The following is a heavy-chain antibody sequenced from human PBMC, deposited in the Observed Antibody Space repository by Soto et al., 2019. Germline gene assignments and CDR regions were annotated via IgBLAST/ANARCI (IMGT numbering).Heavy chain of an antibody. Sequence: ASVKVSCKASGYTFSSNYMHWVRQAPGQGLEWMGIINPSGGSTSYARKFQGRVTMTRDTSTSTVYMEVSSLRSEDTAVYYCARNGGCSGGSCYSTSYYYYYGMDVWGQGTTVTVSS. CDR1: GYTFSSNY. CDR2: INPSGGST. D-gene: IGHD2-15*01. V-gene: IGHV1-46*01. J-gene: IGHJ6*02. CDR3: ARNGGCSGGSCYSTSYYYYYGMDV.